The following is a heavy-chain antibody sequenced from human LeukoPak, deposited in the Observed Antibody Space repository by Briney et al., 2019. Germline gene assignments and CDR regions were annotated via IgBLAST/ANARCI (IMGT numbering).Heavy chain of an antibody. CDR1: GYTFTSYY. V-gene: IGHV1-46*01. CDR2: INPSGGST. CDR3: ARFGGDSNYYYGMDV. D-gene: IGHD2-21*02. Sequence: ASVKVSCKASGYTFTSYYMHWVRQAPGQGLEWMGIINPSGGSTSYAQKFQGRVTMTRDTSTSTVYMELSSLGSEDTAVYYCARFGGDSNYYYGMDVWGQGTTVTVSS. J-gene: IGHJ6*02.